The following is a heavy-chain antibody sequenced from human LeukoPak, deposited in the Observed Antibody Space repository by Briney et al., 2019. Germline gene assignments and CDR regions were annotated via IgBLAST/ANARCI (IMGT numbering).Heavy chain of an antibody. Sequence: SQTLSLTCVISGDIVSNNDAAWNWIRLSPSRGLEWLGRTCYRSKWYNDYALSVKSRITINPDTSTNQFTLHLRSVTPDDAAIYFCVREMVGTAFWFDPWGQGTLVTVSS. D-gene: IGHD2-15*01. J-gene: IGHJ5*02. CDR1: GDIVSNNDAA. CDR3: VREMVGTAFWFDP. CDR2: TCYRSKWYN. V-gene: IGHV6-1*01.